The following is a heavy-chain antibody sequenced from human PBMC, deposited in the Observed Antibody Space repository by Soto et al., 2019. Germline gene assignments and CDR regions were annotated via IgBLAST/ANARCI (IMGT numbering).Heavy chain of an antibody. V-gene: IGHV4-31*03. Sequence: QVQLQESGPGLVKPSQTLSLTCTVSGGSISSGGYYWSWIRQHPGKGLEWIGYIYYSGSTYYNPSLQSRVTISVDTSKNQCSLKLSSVTAADTAVYYCARTYYYGSGWDAFDIWGQEPMVTVSS. J-gene: IGHJ3*02. CDR2: IYYSGST. CDR1: GGSISSGGYY. CDR3: ARTYYYGSGWDAFDI. D-gene: IGHD3-10*01.